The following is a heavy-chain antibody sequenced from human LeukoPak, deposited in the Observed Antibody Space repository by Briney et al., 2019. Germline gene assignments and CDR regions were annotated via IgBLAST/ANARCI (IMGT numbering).Heavy chain of an antibody. J-gene: IGHJ5*02. V-gene: IGHV4-4*07. Sequence: KPSETLSLTCTVSGDSISSHYWSWIRQGAGKRLEWIGRIYSSGTTNYNPSLKSRVTMSQDTPKNQFSLNLSSVTAADTAVYYCARDLGTQGFDPWGQGTLVTVSS. CDR1: GDSISSHY. D-gene: IGHD1-7*01. CDR3: ARDLGTQGFDP. CDR2: IYSSGTT.